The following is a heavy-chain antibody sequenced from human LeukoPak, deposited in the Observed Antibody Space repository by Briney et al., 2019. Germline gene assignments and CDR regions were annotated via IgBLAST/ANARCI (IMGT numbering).Heavy chain of an antibody. Sequence: SETLSLTCAVYGGSFSGYYWSWIRQPPGKGLEWIGEINHSGSTNYNPSLKSRVTISVDTSKNQFSLKLSSVTAADTAVYYCAGGHRYWGQGTLVTVSS. CDR1: GGSFSGYY. V-gene: IGHV4-34*01. J-gene: IGHJ4*02. CDR2: INHSGST. CDR3: AGGHRY.